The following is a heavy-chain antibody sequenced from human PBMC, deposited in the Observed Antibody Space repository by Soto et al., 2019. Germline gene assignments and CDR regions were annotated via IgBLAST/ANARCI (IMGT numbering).Heavy chain of an antibody. CDR2: IYTTGST. CDR1: GGSINPYF. J-gene: IGHJ6*02. V-gene: IGHV4-4*07. Sequence: QVQLQESGPGLVKPSETLSLTCTVSGGSINPYFWSWIRQPAGGGLEWVGRIYTTGSTNYNPSLQGPVTISLDTSRNQFYLKMNSVTAADTAVYYCAREGGYFDSSGSGVYPSHGVDVCGQETTVSVS. D-gene: IGHD3-22*01. CDR3: AREGGYFDSSGSGVYPSHGVDV.